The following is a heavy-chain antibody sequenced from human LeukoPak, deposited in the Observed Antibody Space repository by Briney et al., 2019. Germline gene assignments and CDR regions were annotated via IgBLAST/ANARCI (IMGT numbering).Heavy chain of an antibody. D-gene: IGHD3-10*02. V-gene: IGHV3-48*03. CDR1: GFTFSSYA. CDR2: ISSSGSTI. J-gene: IGHJ6*04. Sequence: GGSLRLSCAASGFTFSSYAMSWVRQTPGKGLEWVSYISSSGSTIYYADSVKGRFTISRDNAKNSLYLQMNSLRAEDTAVYYCAELGITMIGGVWGKGTTVTISS. CDR3: AELGITMIGGV.